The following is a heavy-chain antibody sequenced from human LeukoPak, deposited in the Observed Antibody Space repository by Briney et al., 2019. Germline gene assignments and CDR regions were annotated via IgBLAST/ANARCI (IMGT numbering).Heavy chain of an antibody. CDR1: GFTFSNAW. CDR2: IKSKTDGGTT. Sequence: GGSVRLSCAASGFTFSNAWMSWVRQAPGKGLEWVGRIKSKTDGGTTDYAAPVKGRFTISRDDSKNTLYLQMNSLKTEDTAVYYCTTALDHRGAFDIWGQGTMVSVSS. CDR3: TTALDHRGAFDI. J-gene: IGHJ3*02. V-gene: IGHV3-15*01.